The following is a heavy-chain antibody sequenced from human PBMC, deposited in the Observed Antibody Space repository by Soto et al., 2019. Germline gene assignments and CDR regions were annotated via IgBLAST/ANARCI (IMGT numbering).Heavy chain of an antibody. V-gene: IGHV4-30-2*01. Sequence: SETLSLTCAVCGGSISSGGYSWSWIRQPPGKGLEWIGYIYHSGSTYCNPSLKSRVTILVDRSKNQFSLKLSSVTAADTAVYYCARGEVVALGYWGQGTLGTVSS. CDR2: IYHSGST. CDR3: ARGEVVALGY. J-gene: IGHJ4*02. CDR1: GGSISSGGYS. D-gene: IGHD2-15*01.